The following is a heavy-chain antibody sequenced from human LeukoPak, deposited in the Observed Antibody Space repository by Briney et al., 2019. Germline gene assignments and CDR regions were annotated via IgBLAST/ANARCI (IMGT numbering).Heavy chain of an antibody. CDR2: INPNSGGT. CDR3: ASSFGSGPDAFDI. D-gene: IGHD3-10*01. V-gene: IGHV1-2*02. Sequence: ASVKVSCKASGYTFTGYYMHWVRQAPGQGLEWMGWINPNSGGTNYAQKFQGRVTMTRDTSISTAYMELNRLRSDDTAVYYCASSFGSGPDAFDIWGQGTMVTVSS. J-gene: IGHJ3*02. CDR1: GYTFTGYY.